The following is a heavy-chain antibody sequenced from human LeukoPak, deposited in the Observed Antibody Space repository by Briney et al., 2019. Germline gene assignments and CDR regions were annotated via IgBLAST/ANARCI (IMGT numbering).Heavy chain of an antibody. D-gene: IGHD6-6*01. V-gene: IGHV3-48*03. Sequence: GGSLRLSCAASGFTFSSYEMNWVRQAPGKGLKWVSYISSSGSTIYYADSVKGRFTISRDNAKNSLYLQMNSLRVEDTAVYYCARDGFRYTSSSGRYYYYYGMDVWGQGTTVTVSS. CDR1: GFTFSSYE. J-gene: IGHJ6*02. CDR3: ARDGFRYTSSSGRYYYYYGMDV. CDR2: ISSSGSTI.